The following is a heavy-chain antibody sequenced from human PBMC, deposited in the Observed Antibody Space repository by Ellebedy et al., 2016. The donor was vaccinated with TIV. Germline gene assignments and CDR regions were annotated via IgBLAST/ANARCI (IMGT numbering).Heavy chain of an antibody. Sequence: GGSLRLSCAASGFTFSSYGMHWVRQAPGKGLEWVAVISYDGSNKYYADSVEGRFTISRDNSKNTLYLQMNSLRAEDTAVYYCAKGRRITILYDAFDIWGQGTMVTVSS. CDR2: ISYDGSNK. CDR1: GFTFSSYG. V-gene: IGHV3-30*18. CDR3: AKGRRITILYDAFDI. D-gene: IGHD3-3*01. J-gene: IGHJ3*02.